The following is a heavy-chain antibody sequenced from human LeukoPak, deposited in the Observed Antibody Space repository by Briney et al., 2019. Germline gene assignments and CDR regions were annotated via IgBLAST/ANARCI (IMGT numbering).Heavy chain of an antibody. V-gene: IGHV3-23*01. D-gene: IGHD6-19*01. CDR1: GFTFSGYA. CDR2: ISGSGGST. Sequence: GGSLRLSCAASGFTFSGYAMSWVRQAPGKGLEWVSAISGSGGSTYYADSVKGRFTISRDNSKNTLYLQMNSLRAEDTAVYYCAKEKAGTVFAEYFQHWGQGTLVTVSS. CDR3: AKEKAGTVFAEYFQH. J-gene: IGHJ1*01.